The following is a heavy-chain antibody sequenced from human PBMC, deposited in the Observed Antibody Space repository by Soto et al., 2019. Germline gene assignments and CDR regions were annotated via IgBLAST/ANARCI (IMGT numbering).Heavy chain of an antibody. D-gene: IGHD2-2*01. CDR2: ISVSGNII. Sequence: GGSLRLSCAASGFTFSTYEFNLVRQAPGRGLEWISYISVSGNIIKYAESVKGRFTISRDNADNSLHLHMSNLRVDDTALYFCVRDTMRASADASLDYWGEGTQVTVSP. CDR1: GFTFSTYE. V-gene: IGHV3-48*03. CDR3: VRDTMRASADASLDY. J-gene: IGHJ4*02.